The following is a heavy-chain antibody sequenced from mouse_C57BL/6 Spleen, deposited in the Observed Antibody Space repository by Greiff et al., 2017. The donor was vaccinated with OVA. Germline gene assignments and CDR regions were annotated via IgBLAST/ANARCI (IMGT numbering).Heavy chain of an antibody. D-gene: IGHD2-4*01. CDR2: IDPSDSYT. J-gene: IGHJ4*01. V-gene: IGHV1-50*01. CDR3: ARRGLRPYYAMDY. Sequence: VQLQQSGAELMKPGASVKLSCKASGYTFTSYWMQWVKQRPGQGLELIGEIDPSDSYTNYNQKFKGKATLTVDTSSSTAYMQLSSLTSEDSAVYYCARRGLRPYYAMDYWGQGTSVTVSS. CDR1: GYTFTSYW.